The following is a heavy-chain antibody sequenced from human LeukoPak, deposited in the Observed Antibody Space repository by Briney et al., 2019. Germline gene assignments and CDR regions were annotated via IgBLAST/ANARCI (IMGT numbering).Heavy chain of an antibody. J-gene: IGHJ4*02. CDR3: ATGSRLDY. CDR1: GYTFTSYA. V-gene: IGHV1-3*01. CDR2: TNAGNGNT. D-gene: IGHD2-15*01. Sequence: ASVKVSCKASGYTFTSYAVHWVRQAPGQRLEWMGWTNAGNGNTKYSQNFQGRVTITRDTSASTAYMELSSLRSEDTAVYSCATGSRLDYWGQGTLVTVSS.